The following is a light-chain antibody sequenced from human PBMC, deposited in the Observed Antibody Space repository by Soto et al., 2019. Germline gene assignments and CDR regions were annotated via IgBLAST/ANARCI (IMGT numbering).Light chain of an antibody. Sequence: EIVLTQSPGTLSLSPGERATLSCRASQSVSSSYLAWYQQKPGQAPRLLIYGASSRATGIPDRCSGSGSGTDFTLNIRRLEPEDFAVYYCQQYGSSPRYTFGQGTKLEIQ. J-gene: IGKJ2*01. CDR2: GAS. CDR1: QSVSSSY. CDR3: QQYGSSPRYT. V-gene: IGKV3-20*01.